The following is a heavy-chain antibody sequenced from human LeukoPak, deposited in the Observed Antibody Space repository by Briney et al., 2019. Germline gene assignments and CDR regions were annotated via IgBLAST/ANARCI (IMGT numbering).Heavy chain of an antibody. Sequence: GGSLRLSCAASGFTFSSYAMSWVRQAPGKGLEWVSAISGSGGSTYYADSVKGRFTISRDNAKNSLYLQMNSLRAEDTAVYYCARDPKDYDFWSGYIAYYYYGMDVWGRGTTVTVSS. CDR3: ARDPKDYDFWSGYIAYYYYGMDV. D-gene: IGHD3-3*01. V-gene: IGHV3-23*01. CDR2: ISGSGGST. J-gene: IGHJ6*02. CDR1: GFTFSSYA.